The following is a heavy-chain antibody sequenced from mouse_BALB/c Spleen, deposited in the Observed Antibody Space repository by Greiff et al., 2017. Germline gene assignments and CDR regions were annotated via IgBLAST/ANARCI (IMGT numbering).Heavy chain of an antibody. V-gene: IGHV1-31*01. CDR2: INPYNGAT. CDR3: ARDDEDAMDY. Sequence: VQLQQSGPELVKPGASVKISCKASGYSFTGYYMHWVKQSHVKSLEWIGRINPYNGATSYNQNFKDKASLTVDKSSSTAYMELHSLTSEDSAVYYCARDDEDAMDYWGQGTSVTVSS. D-gene: IGHD2-3*01. CDR1: GYSFTGYY. J-gene: IGHJ4*01.